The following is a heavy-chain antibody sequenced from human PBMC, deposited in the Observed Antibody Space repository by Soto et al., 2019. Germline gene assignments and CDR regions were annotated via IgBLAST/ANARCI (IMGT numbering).Heavy chain of an antibody. D-gene: IGHD2-2*01. CDR2: VNTDGSAT. Sequence: EVQLVESGGALVRPGGSLRLSCAASGFPFSRSFMHWVRQAPGKGLVWVAGVNTDGSATVYAGSVKGRFTISRDNVRNTVSLEMKDLRAEDTGVDVCVRDHGAVISTWSFRVGSWGQGTLVTVSS. V-gene: IGHV3-74*01. J-gene: IGHJ5*02. CDR1: GFPFSRSF. CDR3: VRDHGAVISTWSFRVGS.